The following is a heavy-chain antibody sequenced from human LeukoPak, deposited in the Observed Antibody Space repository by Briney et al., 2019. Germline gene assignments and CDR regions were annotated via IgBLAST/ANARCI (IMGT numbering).Heavy chain of an antibody. J-gene: IGHJ4*02. CDR3: ARGKGQLLYLIFDY. Sequence: PGGSLRLSCAASGFFFGSYVMAWVRQASGKGLEWVADITGAGGGTNYADSVKGRFTISRDNSKNTLYLQMNSLRAEDTAVYYCARGKGQLLYLIFDYWGQGTLVTVSS. V-gene: IGHV3-23*01. CDR2: ITGAGGGT. D-gene: IGHD2-2*02. CDR1: GFFFGSYV.